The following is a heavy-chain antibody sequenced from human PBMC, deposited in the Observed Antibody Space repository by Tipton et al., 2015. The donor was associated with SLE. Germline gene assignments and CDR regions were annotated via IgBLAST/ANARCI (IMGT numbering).Heavy chain of an antibody. CDR2: IYLSVST. CDR3: ATFPRSDYGSR. CDR1: GGSLSSSRFY. D-gene: IGHD3-10*01. J-gene: IGHJ4*02. V-gene: IGHV4-39*01. Sequence: TLSLTCTVSGGSLSSSRFYWGWSRQPPGKGLEWIGGIYLSVSTHSHPSLKSRVTISVDTSKNQFSPKLSSVPAADTAGYYCATFPRSDYGSRWGPGNLVTVPP.